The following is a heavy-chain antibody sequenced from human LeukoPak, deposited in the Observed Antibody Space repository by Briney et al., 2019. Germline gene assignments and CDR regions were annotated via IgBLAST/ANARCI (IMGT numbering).Heavy chain of an antibody. CDR2: ISYDGYNK. J-gene: IGHJ4*02. V-gene: IGHV3-30*03. CDR3: ARDYGSGNYFLYFDS. Sequence: GGSLRLSCAASGFTFSTYGMHWVRQAPGKGLEWVAVISYDGYNKYYADSVKGRFTISRDNSKNTLFLQMNSLRAEDTAVYYCARDYGSGNYFLYFDSWGQGTLVTVSS. CDR1: GFTFSTYG. D-gene: IGHD3-10*01.